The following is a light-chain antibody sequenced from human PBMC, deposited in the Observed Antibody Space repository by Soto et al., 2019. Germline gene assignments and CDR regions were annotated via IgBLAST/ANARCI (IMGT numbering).Light chain of an antibody. V-gene: IGKV3-11*01. CDR2: DAY. CDR3: QQRHMWPIT. Sequence: VLTQSPVTLSLSPVERATLSCRASQSFRGLLAWYQQKPGQAPRLLIYDAYNRATGIPPRFSGSGSGTDFTLTISSLEPEDSSVYDCQQRHMWPITFGQGPRMEIK. J-gene: IGKJ5*01. CDR1: QSFRGL.